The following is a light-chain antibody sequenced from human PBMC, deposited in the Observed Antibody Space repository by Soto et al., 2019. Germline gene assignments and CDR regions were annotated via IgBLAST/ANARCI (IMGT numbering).Light chain of an antibody. CDR1: QSVSSSY. Sequence: EVGLTQSPGTLSLSPGERATLTCGASQSVSSSYLAGYQQKPGQAPTHLIYGASSSAPGIPDRFSGSGSGTDFTLTISRLEPADFAVYYCHCQQYGSSPRTFGPGTKVDIK. V-gene: IGKV3-20*01. CDR3: QQYGSSPRT. J-gene: IGKJ3*01. CDR2: GAS.